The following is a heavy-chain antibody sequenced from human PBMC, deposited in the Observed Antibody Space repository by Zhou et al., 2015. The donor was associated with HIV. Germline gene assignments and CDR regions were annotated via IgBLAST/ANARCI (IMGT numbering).Heavy chain of an antibody. Sequence: QVQLVQSGAEVKKPGSSVKVSCKASGGTFSSYAISWVRQAPGQGLEWMGGIIPIFGTANYAQKFQGRVTITADESTSTAYMELSSLRSEDTAVYYCARAQLNIVVVPAASGAVAGTLDYVGPREPWSPSPQ. V-gene: IGHV1-69*01. D-gene: IGHD2-2*01. CDR3: ARAQLNIVVVPAASGAVAGTLDY. J-gene: IGHJ4*02. CDR2: IIPIFGTA. CDR1: GGTFSSYA.